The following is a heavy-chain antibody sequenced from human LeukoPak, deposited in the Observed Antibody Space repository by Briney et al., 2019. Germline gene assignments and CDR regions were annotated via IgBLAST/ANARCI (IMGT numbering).Heavy chain of an antibody. CDR3: ARIAYYYGSGSQPFDY. J-gene: IGHJ4*02. CDR1: GFTFSNAW. D-gene: IGHD3-10*01. Sequence: GSLRLSCAASGFTFSNAWMSWIRQPPGKGLEWIGYIYYSGSTNYNPSLKSRVTISVDTSKNQFSLKLSSVTAADTAVYYCARIAYYYGSGSQPFDYWGQGTLVTVSS. V-gene: IGHV4-59*01. CDR2: IYYSGST.